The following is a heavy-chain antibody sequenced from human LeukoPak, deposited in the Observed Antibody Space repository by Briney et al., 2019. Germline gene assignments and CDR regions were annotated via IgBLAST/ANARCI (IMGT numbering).Heavy chain of an antibody. CDR2: INQGGSVK. CDR3: ARFWSGSNPDY. D-gene: IGHD3-3*01. J-gene: IGHJ4*02. Sequence: PGGSLRLSCAASGFSFRDFWMTWVRQAPGKGLEWVANINQGGSVKYYVDSVKGRFTISRDDAKSSLYVQMNSLRAEDTAVYYCARFWSGSNPDYWGQGTLVTVSS. V-gene: IGHV3-7*01. CDR1: GFSFRDFW.